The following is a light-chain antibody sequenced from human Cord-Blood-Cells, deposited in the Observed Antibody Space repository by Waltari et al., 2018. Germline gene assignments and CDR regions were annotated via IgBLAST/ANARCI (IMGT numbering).Light chain of an antibody. J-gene: IGKJ5*01. CDR2: AAS. Sequence: DIQMTQSPSSLSGYVGDRVTITCRASQSISSYLNWNQQKPGKAPKLLIYAASSLQSGVPSSFSGSGSGTDFTLTISSLQPEDFATYYCQQSYSTPPITFGQGTRLEIK. CDR3: QQSYSTPPIT. V-gene: IGKV1-39*01. CDR1: QSISSY.